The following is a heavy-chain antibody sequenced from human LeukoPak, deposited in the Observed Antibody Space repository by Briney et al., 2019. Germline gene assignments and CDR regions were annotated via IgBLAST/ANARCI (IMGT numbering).Heavy chain of an antibody. D-gene: IGHD3-22*01. CDR1: GFTFDDYA. CDR2: IKQDGSEK. J-gene: IGHJ6*03. CDR3: ARDPRITMIVVVPKGGGDYMDV. V-gene: IGHV3-7*01. Sequence: PGGSLRLSCAASGFTFDDYAMHWVRQAPGKGLEWVANIKQDGSEKYYVDSVKGRFTISRDNAKNSLYLQMNSLRAEDTAVYYCARDPRITMIVVVPKGGGDYMDVWGKGTTVTVSS.